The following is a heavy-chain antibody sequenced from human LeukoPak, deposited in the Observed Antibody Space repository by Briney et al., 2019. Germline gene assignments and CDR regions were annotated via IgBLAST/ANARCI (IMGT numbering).Heavy chain of an antibody. Sequence: VASVKVSCKASGGTFSSYAINWVRQAPGQGPEWMGGIIPIFGTANYAQKLQGRVTMTTDTSTSTAYMELRSLRSDDTAVYYCARVAAAGIFWYSYGPFPFDYWGQGTLVTVSS. CDR2: IIPIFGTA. V-gene: IGHV1-69*05. CDR1: GGTFSSYA. J-gene: IGHJ4*02. CDR3: ARVAAAGIFWYSYGPFPFDY. D-gene: IGHD6-13*01.